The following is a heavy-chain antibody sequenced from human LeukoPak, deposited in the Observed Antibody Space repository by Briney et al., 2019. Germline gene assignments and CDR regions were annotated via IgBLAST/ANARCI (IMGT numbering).Heavy chain of an antibody. D-gene: IGHD3-9*01. Sequence: SETLSLTCSLSGVSIRIKEYWSWIPHTPGKGLEWIGYIYNSPNTNYNPHLKSRVTISPVTSKNQFSLELPSVTAADTATYYCVRDRVTGRFFGTDVWGKGTTIIVSS. CDR2: IYNSPNT. CDR1: GVSIRIKEY. J-gene: IGHJ6*04. CDR3: VRDRVTGRFFGTDV. V-gene: IGHV4-59*12.